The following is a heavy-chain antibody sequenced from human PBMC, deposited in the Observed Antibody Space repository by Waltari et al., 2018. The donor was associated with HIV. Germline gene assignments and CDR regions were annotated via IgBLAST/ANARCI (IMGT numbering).Heavy chain of an antibody. Sequence: QLQLQEPGPGLVKPSETLSLTCTVSGGSISSSSYYWGWLRQPPGTGPAWIGSIYYSGSTYDNPSLKSRVTISVDTSKNQFSLKLSSVTAADTAVYYCARDQATPYYYDSSGYYVFDYWGQGTLVTVSS. V-gene: IGHV4-39*07. D-gene: IGHD3-22*01. CDR2: IYYSGST. CDR3: ARDQATPYYYDSSGYYVFDY. J-gene: IGHJ4*02. CDR1: GGSISSSSYY.